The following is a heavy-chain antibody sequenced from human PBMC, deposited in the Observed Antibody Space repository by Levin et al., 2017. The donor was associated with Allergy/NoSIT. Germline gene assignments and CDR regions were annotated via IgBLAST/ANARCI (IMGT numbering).Heavy chain of an antibody. D-gene: IGHD5-18*01. CDR3: ARDNKDESDGRPDYYYYGMDV. CDR2: ISSSGSTI. J-gene: IGHJ6*02. CDR1: GFTFRSYE. V-gene: IGHV3-48*03. Sequence: LSLPCAASGFTFRSYEMNWVRQVPGKGLEWISYISSSGSTIVYADAVKGRFTVSRDNAENSLFLQMNSLRSDDTAVYYCARDNKDESDGRPDYYYYGMDVWGQGTTVIVS.